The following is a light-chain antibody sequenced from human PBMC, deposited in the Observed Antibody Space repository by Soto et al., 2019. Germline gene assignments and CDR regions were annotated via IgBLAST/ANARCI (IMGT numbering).Light chain of an antibody. J-gene: IGKJ2*01. CDR1: RSVSSRY. CDR2: GAS. CDR3: HQYGYSPNT. Sequence: EIVLTQSPGTLSLSPGERATLSCRASRSVSSRYLAWYQQKPGQAPRLLIYGASSRATDIPDRFSGSGSGTDFTLTITALEPEDFAVYHCHQYGYSPNTFGQGTKLEIK. V-gene: IGKV3-20*01.